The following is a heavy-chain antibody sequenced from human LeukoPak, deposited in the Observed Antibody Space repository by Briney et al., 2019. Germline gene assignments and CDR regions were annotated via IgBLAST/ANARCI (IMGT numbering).Heavy chain of an antibody. Sequence: GSLRLSCAASGFTFGSYTMNWVRQAPGKGLEWVSSISSSSSYIYYADSMKGRFTISRDNAKNSLYLQLNSLTAEDTAVYYCAREPYSSAWLFDYWGQGTLVTVSS. CDR2: ISSSSSYI. CDR1: GFTFGSYT. J-gene: IGHJ4*02. D-gene: IGHD6-19*01. V-gene: IGHV3-21*01. CDR3: AREPYSSAWLFDY.